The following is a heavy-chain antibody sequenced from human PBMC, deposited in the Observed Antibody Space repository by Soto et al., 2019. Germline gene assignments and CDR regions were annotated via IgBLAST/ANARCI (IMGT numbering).Heavy chain of an antibody. CDR1: GFTFTRYS. CDR2: ISSTTNYI. V-gene: IGHV3-21*06. CDR3: ARESEDLTSNFDY. J-gene: IGHJ4*02. Sequence: GGSLRLSCAASGFTFTRYSMNWVRQAPGKGLEWVSSISSTTNYIYYGDSMKGRFTISRDNAKNSLYLEMNSLRAEDTAVYYCARESEDLTSNFDYCRQGTLVTVSS.